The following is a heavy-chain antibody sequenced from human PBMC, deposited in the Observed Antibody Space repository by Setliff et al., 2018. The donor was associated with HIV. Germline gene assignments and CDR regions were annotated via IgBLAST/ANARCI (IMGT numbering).Heavy chain of an antibody. Sequence: PSETLSLTCRVSGGSIRDYYWNWIRQPAGKGLEWIGRIYSDGSTNYNPSLKSRVTMSVDTSKNQFSLKLSSVTAADTAVYYCARSIHGGGSEPFDTWGQGILVTVSS. CDR1: GGSIRDYY. D-gene: IGHD3-10*01. CDR2: IYSDGST. J-gene: IGHJ5*02. V-gene: IGHV4-4*07. CDR3: ARSIHGGGSEPFDT.